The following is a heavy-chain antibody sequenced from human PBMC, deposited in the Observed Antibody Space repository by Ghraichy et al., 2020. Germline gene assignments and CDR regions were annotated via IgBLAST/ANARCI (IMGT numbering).Heavy chain of an antibody. CDR3: VKHPGPFHDILTGYTKGAFDI. D-gene: IGHD3-9*01. CDR2: ISSNGGST. J-gene: IGHJ3*02. CDR1: GFTFSSYA. V-gene: IGHV3-64D*06. Sequence: GGSLRLSCSASGFTFSSYAMHWVRQAPGKGLEYVSAISSNGGSTYYADSVKGRFTISRDNSKNTLYLQMSSLRAEDTAVYYCVKHPGPFHDILTGYTKGAFDIWGQGTMVTVSS.